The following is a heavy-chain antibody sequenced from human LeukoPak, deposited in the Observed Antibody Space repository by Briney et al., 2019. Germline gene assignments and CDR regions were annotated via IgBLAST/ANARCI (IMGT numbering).Heavy chain of an antibody. J-gene: IGHJ5*02. D-gene: IGHD3-3*01. CDR3: AREDFRWFDP. V-gene: IGHV4-61*02. Sequence: SETLSLTCTVSGGSSSSSNYYWGWIRQPPGKGLEWIGRIYTSGSTNYNPSLKSRVTISVDTSKNQFSLKVSSVTAADTAVYYCAREDFRWFDPWGQGTLVTVSS. CDR1: GGSSSSSNYY. CDR2: IYTSGST.